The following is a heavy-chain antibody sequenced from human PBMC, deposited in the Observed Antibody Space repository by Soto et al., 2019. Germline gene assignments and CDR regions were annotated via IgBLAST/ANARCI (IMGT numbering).Heavy chain of an antibody. CDR2: IGSSGRTI. J-gene: IGHJ6*02. Sequence: PGGSLRLSCAASGFTFSDYEMNWVRQAPGKGLEWVSYIGSSGRTIYCTDSVKGRFTISRDNARNSLFLQMNSLRAEDAAVYYCARDPGASVVGSGFDHGIDVWGQGTTVTVSS. CDR3: ARDPGASVVGSGFDHGIDV. D-gene: IGHD1-26*01. V-gene: IGHV3-48*03. CDR1: GFTFSDYE.